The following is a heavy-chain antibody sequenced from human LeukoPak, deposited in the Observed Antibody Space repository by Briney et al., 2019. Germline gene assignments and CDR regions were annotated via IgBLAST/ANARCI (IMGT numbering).Heavy chain of an antibody. Sequence: SETLSLTCTGSGGSISSYYWSWIRQPPGKGLEWIGYIYYSGSTNYNPSLKSRVTISVDTSKNQFSLKLSSVTAADTAVYYCARTLHYYYMDVWGKGTTVTISS. J-gene: IGHJ6*03. CDR1: GGSISSYY. CDR3: ARTLHYYYMDV. CDR2: IYYSGST. V-gene: IGHV4-59*01.